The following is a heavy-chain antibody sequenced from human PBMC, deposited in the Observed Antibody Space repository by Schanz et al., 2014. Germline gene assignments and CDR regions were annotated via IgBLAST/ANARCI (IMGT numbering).Heavy chain of an antibody. CDR2: IRASGGST. V-gene: IGHV3-23*01. D-gene: IGHD3-10*01. CDR1: GFTFSSYA. Sequence: EVQLLESGGGLVQPGGSLRLSCAASGFTFSSYAMSWVRQAPGEWLEWVSAIRASGGSTYYADSVKGRFTISRDNSKNTFSLHLSSLTAEDTAVYYCAKGRFGDLSAFDIWGQGTMVTVSS. CDR3: AKGRFGDLSAFDI. J-gene: IGHJ3*02.